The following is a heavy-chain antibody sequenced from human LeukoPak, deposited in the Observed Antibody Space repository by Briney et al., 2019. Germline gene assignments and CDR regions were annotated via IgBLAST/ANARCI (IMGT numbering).Heavy chain of an antibody. J-gene: IGHJ4*02. D-gene: IGHD5-12*01. CDR2: INPSGGST. CDR1: GYTFTSYG. Sequence: GASVKVSCKASGYTFTSYGISWVRQAPGQGLEWMGIINPSGGSTSYAQKFQGRVTMTRDMSTSTVYMELSSLRSEDTAVYYCASSGSGYNFHDYWGQGTLVTVSS. V-gene: IGHV1-46*01. CDR3: ASSGSGYNFHDY.